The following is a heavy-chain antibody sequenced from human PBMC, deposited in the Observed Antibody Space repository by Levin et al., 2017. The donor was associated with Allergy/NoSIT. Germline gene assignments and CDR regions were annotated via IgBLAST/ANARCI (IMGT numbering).Heavy chain of an antibody. Sequence: PGGSLRLSCAASGFTLRSYAMSWVRQAPGKGLEWVSAISESGGRTYSADSVKGRFTISRDNSKNTLYLQMNSLRAEDTAVYYCAKDYPGTTAFDIWGQGTMVIVSA. D-gene: IGHD1-7*01. V-gene: IGHV3-23*01. CDR3: AKDYPGTTAFDI. CDR1: GFTLRSYA. J-gene: IGHJ3*02. CDR2: ISESGGRT.